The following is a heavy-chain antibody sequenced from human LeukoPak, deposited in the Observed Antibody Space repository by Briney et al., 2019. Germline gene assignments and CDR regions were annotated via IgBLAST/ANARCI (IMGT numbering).Heavy chain of an antibody. Sequence: GGSLRLSCAASGFIFSDYHMSWIRQAPGKGLECVSYISPGGDAVYFADSVKGRFTISRDNAKNSLFLQVSSLTAEDTAVYYCSGGRDAAVAGPGGYFDYWGQGSLVTVSS. D-gene: IGHD6-19*01. J-gene: IGHJ4*02. CDR2: ISPGGDAV. CDR3: SGGRDAAVAGPGGYFDY. CDR1: GFIFSDYH. V-gene: IGHV3-11*01.